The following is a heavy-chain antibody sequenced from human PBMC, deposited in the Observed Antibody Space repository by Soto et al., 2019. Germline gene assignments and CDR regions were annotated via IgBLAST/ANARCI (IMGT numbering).Heavy chain of an antibody. CDR3: ARGRWRGGGAMVRGVIYDYFDY. Sequence: QVQLQESGPGLVKPSQTLSLTCTVSGGSISSGGYYWSWIRQHPGKGLEWIGYIYYSGSTYYNPSLKSRVTISVDTSENQFSLKLSSVTAADTAVYYCARGRWRGGGAMVRGVIYDYFDYWGQGTLVTVSS. D-gene: IGHD3-10*01. CDR2: IYYSGST. CDR1: GGSISSGGYY. V-gene: IGHV4-31*03. J-gene: IGHJ4*02.